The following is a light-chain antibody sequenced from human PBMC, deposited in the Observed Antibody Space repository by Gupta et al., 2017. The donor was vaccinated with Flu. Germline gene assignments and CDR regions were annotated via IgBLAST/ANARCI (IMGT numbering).Light chain of an antibody. V-gene: IGLV1-40*01. CDR3: QSYDSSMSGFWV. J-gene: IGLJ3*02. CDR1: SSNIGAGYD. CDR2: GNS. Sequence: QSVLTPPPSVSGAPGQRVTISCTGSSSNIGAGYDVHWYQQRPGTAPKLLIYGNSNRHSGVPDRFSGSKSGTSAALAITGLQAEDEADDYCQSYDSSMSGFWVFGGGTKLTVL.